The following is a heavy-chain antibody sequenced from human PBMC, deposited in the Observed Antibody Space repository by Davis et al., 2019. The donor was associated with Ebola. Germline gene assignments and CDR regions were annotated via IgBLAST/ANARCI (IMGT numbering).Heavy chain of an antibody. J-gene: IGHJ3*02. CDR3: AREYSPPTDIVLVVYGDAFDI. D-gene: IGHD2-8*02. CDR2: ITEDGSET. V-gene: IGHV3-7*01. Sequence: GSLKISCAASGFTFSDYWMNWVRQAPGKGLEWVATITEDGSETYYVDSVKGRFSVSRDNAKKSLYLQMNSLRAEDTAVYYCAREYSPPTDIVLVVYGDAFDIWGQGTMVTVSS. CDR1: GFTFSDYW.